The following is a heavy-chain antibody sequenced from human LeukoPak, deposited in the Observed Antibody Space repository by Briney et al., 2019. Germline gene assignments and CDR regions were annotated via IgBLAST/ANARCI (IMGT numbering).Heavy chain of an antibody. CDR1: GFTFSSYA. J-gene: IGHJ4*02. CDR2: ISGGGGDT. Sequence: GGTLRLSCAASGFTFSSYAMSWVRQAPGKGLEWVSTISGGGGDTFYTDSVKGRFTVSRDNSKNTLYLQMNSLRVEDTAVYYCAKDRQRTSGWYEEFDYWGQGTLVTVSS. D-gene: IGHD6-19*01. V-gene: IGHV3-23*01. CDR3: AKDRQRTSGWYEEFDY.